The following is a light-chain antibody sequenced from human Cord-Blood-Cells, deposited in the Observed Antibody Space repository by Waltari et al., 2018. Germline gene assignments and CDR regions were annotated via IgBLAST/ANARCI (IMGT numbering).Light chain of an antibody. CDR3: CSYAGSSTYV. Sequence: QSALTQPASVSGSPGQSITISCTGTSSDVGSYNLVSWYQQHPGKAPKPMIYEGSKRPSGFSHRFSGSKSGNTASLTISGLQAEDEADYYCCSYAGSSTYVFGTGTKVTVL. CDR2: EGS. CDR1: SSDVGSYNL. J-gene: IGLJ1*01. V-gene: IGLV2-23*01.